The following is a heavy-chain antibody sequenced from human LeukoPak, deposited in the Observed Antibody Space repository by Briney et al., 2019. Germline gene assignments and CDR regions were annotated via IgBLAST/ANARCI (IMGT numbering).Heavy chain of an antibody. CDR1: GDSVSSNSAA. D-gene: IGHD6-13*01. Sequence: SQTLSLTCAISGDSVSSNSAAWNWIRQSPSRGLEWLGKTYYRSKWYNDYAVSVKSRITINPDTSKNQFSLQLNSVTPEDTAVYYCARDLRGAAAGLYWYFDLWGRGTLVTVSS. CDR3: ARDLRGAAAGLYWYFDL. CDR2: TYYRSKWYN. J-gene: IGHJ2*01. V-gene: IGHV6-1*01.